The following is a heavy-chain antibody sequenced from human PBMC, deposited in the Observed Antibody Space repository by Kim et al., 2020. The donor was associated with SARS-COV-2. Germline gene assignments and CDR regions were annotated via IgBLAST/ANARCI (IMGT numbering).Heavy chain of an antibody. V-gene: IGHV5-51*01. CDR1: GYSFTSYW. D-gene: IGHD3-10*01. J-gene: IGHJ6*02. Sequence: GESLKISCKGSGYSFTSYWIGWVRQMPGKGLEWMGIIYPGDSDTRYSPSFQGQVTISADKSISTAYLQWSSLKASDTAMYYCARHYYGSGSYYNRGHPYYYGMDVWGQGTTVTVSS. CDR2: IYPGDSDT. CDR3: ARHYYGSGSYYNRGHPYYYGMDV.